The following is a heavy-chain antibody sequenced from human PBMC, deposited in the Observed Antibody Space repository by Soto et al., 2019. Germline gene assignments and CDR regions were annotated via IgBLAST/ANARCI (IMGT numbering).Heavy chain of an antibody. Sequence: GGSLRLSCAASGFTVSSNYMSWVRQAPGKGLEWVSVIYSGGSTYYADSVKGRFTISRDNSKNTLYLQMNSLRAEDTAVYYCARVAPRGIVVVPAAMPARYYFDYWGQGTTVTVSS. CDR3: ARVAPRGIVVVPAAMPARYYFDY. V-gene: IGHV3-66*01. D-gene: IGHD2-2*01. J-gene: IGHJ4*02. CDR2: IYSGGST. CDR1: GFTVSSNY.